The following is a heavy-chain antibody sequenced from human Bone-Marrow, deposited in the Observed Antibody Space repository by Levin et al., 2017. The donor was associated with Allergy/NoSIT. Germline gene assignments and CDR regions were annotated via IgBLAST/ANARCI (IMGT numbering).Heavy chain of an antibody. CDR3: AKEMGRGPAGIPYFDG. J-gene: IGHJ4*02. D-gene: IGHD2-2*01. CDR2: ISWNRNSI. V-gene: IGHV3-9*01. Sequence: SLKISCVASGFTFDEHAMHWVRQVPGKGLEWVSGISWNRNSIAYVESVKGRFTVSRDNAKNSLYLQMNSLRPEDTALYYCAKEMGRGPAGIPYFDGWGQGTQVTVSS. CDR1: GFTFDEHA.